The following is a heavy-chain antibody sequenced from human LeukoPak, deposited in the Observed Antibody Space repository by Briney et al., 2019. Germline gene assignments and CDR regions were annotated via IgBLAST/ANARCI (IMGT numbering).Heavy chain of an antibody. V-gene: IGHV1-69*13. Sequence: ASVKVSCKASGGTFSSYAISWVRQAPGQGREWMGGIIPIFGTANYAQKFQGRVTITADESTSTAYMELSSLRSEDTAVYYCAVLRGPTMFPYYYYMDVWGKGTTVTVSS. D-gene: IGHD3-10*02. CDR2: IIPIFGTA. CDR1: GGTFSSYA. J-gene: IGHJ6*03. CDR3: AVLRGPTMFPYYYYMDV.